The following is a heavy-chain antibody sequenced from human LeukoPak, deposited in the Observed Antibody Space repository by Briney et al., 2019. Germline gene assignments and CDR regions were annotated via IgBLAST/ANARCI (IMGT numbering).Heavy chain of an antibody. D-gene: IGHD3-3*01. CDR1: GGSFSGYY. V-gene: IGHV4-34*01. Sequence: PSETLSLTCAVYGGSFSGYYWSWIRQPPGKGLEWIGEINHSGSTNYNPSHKSRVTISVDTSKNQFSLKLSSVTAADTAVYYCARSPYYDFWSDPPPWGQGTLVTVSS. J-gene: IGHJ5*02. CDR2: INHSGST. CDR3: ARSPYYDFWSDPPP.